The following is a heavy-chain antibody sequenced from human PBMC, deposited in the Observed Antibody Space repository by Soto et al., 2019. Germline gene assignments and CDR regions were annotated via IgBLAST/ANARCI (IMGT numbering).Heavy chain of an antibody. V-gene: IGHV3-30-3*01. J-gene: IGHJ4*02. CDR2: ISFDGNII. Sequence: GGSLRLSCAASEFSFSSYAMHWIRQAPGKGLEWVAVISFDGNIIHYADSVKGRFIISRDNSKNTLYLQMHSLSGEDTAVYYCARTFDTITYYFDYWGQGTLVIVSS. CDR1: EFSFSSYA. D-gene: IGHD3-9*01. CDR3: ARTFDTITYYFDY.